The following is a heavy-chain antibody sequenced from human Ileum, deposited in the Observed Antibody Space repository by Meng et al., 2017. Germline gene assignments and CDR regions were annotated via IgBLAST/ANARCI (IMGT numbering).Heavy chain of an antibody. CDR2: AST. J-gene: IGHJ4*02. Sequence: QVQLPESGPGLVRPAETLSLICTVSGGSVSSDGFQWGWVRQPPGKGLEWIGYASTNYNPSLKSRVTTSLDTSKNQFSLELSSVTAADTAVYYCARDHWGSLDYWGQGILVTVSS. CDR1: GGSVSSDGFQ. CDR3: ARDHWGSLDY. V-gene: IGHV4-61*08. D-gene: IGHD7-27*01.